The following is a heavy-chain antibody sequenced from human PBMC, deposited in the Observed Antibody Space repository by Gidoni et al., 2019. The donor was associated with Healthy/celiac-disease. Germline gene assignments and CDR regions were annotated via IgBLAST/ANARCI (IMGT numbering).Heavy chain of an antibody. CDR3: ARSNKIRGAFDY. J-gene: IGHJ4*02. D-gene: IGHD3-10*01. CDR2: INHSGST. Sequence: QVQLQQWGAGLLKPSETLSLPCAVYGGSFSGYYWSWIRQPPGKGLEWIGEINHSGSTNYNPSLKSRVTISVDTSKNQFSLKLSSVTAADTAVYYCARSNKIRGAFDYWGQGTLVTVSS. V-gene: IGHV4-34*01. CDR1: GGSFSGYY.